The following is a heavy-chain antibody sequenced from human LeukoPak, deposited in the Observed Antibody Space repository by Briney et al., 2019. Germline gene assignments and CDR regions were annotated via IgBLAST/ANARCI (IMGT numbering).Heavy chain of an antibody. D-gene: IGHD5-18*01. CDR1: GGSISSYY. Sequence: SQTLSLTCTVSGGSISSYYWSWIRQPPGKGLEWIGYIYYSGSTNYNPSLKSRVTISVDTSKNQFSLKLSSVTAADTAVYYCARCGYSYGYVYYYGMDVWGKGTTVTVSS. CDR3: ARCGYSYGYVYYYGMDV. V-gene: IGHV4-59*01. J-gene: IGHJ6*04. CDR2: IYYSGST.